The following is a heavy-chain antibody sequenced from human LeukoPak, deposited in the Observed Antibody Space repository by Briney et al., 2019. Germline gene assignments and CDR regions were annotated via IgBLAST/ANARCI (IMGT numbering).Heavy chain of an antibody. CDR1: GYSFTSYW. CDR2: ISPGDSDT. Sequence: KGGESLKISCKGSGYSFTSYWIGWVRQMPGKGLEWMGIISPGDSDTRYSLSFQGQVTISADKSISTAYLQWSSLKASDTAMYYCARRDIYCSSTSCYDYWGQGTLVTVSS. D-gene: IGHD2-2*01. CDR3: ARRDIYCSSTSCYDY. V-gene: IGHV5-51*01. J-gene: IGHJ4*02.